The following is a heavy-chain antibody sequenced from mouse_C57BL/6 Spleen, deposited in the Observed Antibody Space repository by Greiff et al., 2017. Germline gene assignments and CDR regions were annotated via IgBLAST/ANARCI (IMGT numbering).Heavy chain of an antibody. J-gene: IGHJ4*01. CDR2: IRNKANGYTT. CDR3: ARSEGYYAMDY. Sequence: EVQRVESGGGLVQPGGSLSLSCAASGFTFTDYYMSWVRQPPGKALEWLGFIRNKANGYTTEYSASVKGRFTISRDNSQSILYLQMNALRAEDSATYYCARSEGYYAMDYWGQGTSVTVSS. CDR1: GFTFTDYY. V-gene: IGHV7-3*01.